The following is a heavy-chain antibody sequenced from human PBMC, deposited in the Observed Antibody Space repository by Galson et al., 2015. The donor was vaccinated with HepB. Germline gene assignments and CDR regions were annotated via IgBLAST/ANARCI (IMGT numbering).Heavy chain of an antibody. Sequence: SLRLSCAASGFTFSSYAMSWVRQAPGKGLEWVSAISGSGGSTYYADSVKGRFTISRDNSKNTLYLQMNSLRAEDTAVYYCAEVMIQGMATIPYYFDYWGQGTLVTVSS. V-gene: IGHV3-23*01. CDR3: AEVMIQGMATIPYYFDY. J-gene: IGHJ4*02. D-gene: IGHD5-24*01. CDR2: ISGSGGST. CDR1: GFTFSSYA.